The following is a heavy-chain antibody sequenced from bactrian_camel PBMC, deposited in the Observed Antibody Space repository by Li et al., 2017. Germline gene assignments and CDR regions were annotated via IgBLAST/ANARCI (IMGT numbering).Heavy chain of an antibody. J-gene: IGHJ4*01. CDR3: AAGPAVSRWCDSIRY. Sequence: HVQLVESGGGSVQAGGSLKLSCVASGYTDSTNCMGWFREIPGKEREGVATSHRLSAATLYADSVKGRFTISKDNNKNTLYLQMNSLKPEDTAMYYCAAGPAVSRWCDSIRYWGQGTQVTVS. CDR2: SHRLSAAT. D-gene: IGHD2*01. V-gene: IGHV3S6*01. CDR1: GYTDSTNC.